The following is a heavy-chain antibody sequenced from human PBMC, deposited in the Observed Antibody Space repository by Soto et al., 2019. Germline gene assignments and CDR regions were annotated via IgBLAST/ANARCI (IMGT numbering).Heavy chain of an antibody. D-gene: IGHD6-13*01. Sequence: EVQLLESGGGLVQPGGSLRLSCAASGFTFSSYAMSWVRQAPGKGLEWVSAISGSGGSTYYADSVKGWFTISRDNSKNTLYLQMNSLRAEDTAVYYCAKDPYSSSRAWNWFDPWGQGTLVTVSS. CDR2: ISGSGGST. CDR3: AKDPYSSSRAWNWFDP. J-gene: IGHJ5*02. V-gene: IGHV3-23*01. CDR1: GFTFSSYA.